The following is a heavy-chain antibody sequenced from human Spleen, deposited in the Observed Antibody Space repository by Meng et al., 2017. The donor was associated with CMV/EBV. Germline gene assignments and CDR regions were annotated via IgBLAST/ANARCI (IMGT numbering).Heavy chain of an antibody. J-gene: IGHJ4*02. CDR1: GFTFSNYW. CDR3: ARGNGWNYAVEDY. V-gene: IGHV3-7*01. CDR2: IKPDGSVK. Sequence: GGSLRLSCAASGFTFSNYWMSWVRQAPGKGLEWVANIKPDGSVKYYLDSVKGRFTVSRDNAENSLYLQMNSLRVEDTAVYYCARGNGWNYAVEDYWGQGTLVTVSS. D-gene: IGHD1-7*01.